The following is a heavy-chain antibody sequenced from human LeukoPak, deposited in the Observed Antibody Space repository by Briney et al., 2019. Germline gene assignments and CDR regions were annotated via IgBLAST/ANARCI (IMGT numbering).Heavy chain of an antibody. CDR2: ISYDGSNK. CDR3: ARGVRYSGSSSSYYFDY. D-gene: IGHD1-26*01. CDR1: GFTFSSYG. J-gene: IGHJ4*02. V-gene: IGHV3-30*03. Sequence: PGGSLRLSCAASGFTFSSYGMHWVRQAPGKGLEWVAVISYDGSNKYYADSVKGRFTISRDNSKNTMYLQMNSLRAEDTAVYYCARGVRYSGSSSSYYFDYWGQGTLVTVSS.